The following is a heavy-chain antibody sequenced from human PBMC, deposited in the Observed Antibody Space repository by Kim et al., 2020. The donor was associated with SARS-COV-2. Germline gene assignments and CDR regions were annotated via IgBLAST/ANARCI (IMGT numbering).Heavy chain of an antibody. CDR3: ARSELRFLDYYFDY. J-gene: IGHJ4*02. V-gene: IGHV4-31*02. D-gene: IGHD3-3*01. Sequence: NPSLKSRVTISVDTSKNQFSLKLSSVTAADTAVYYCARSELRFLDYYFDYWGQGTLVTVSS.